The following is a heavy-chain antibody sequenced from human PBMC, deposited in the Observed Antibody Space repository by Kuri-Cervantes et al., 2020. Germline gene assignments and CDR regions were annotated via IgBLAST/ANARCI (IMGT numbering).Heavy chain of an antibody. CDR3: VRDPKENWVWAFDY. V-gene: IGHV4-34*01. CDR2: INHSGST. J-gene: IGHJ4*02. Sequence: SETLSLTCAVSGGSFSGYYWSWIRQPPGKGLEWIGEINHSGSTNYNASLKSRVTMSVDTSKNQFSLKLTSVTAADTAVYYCVRDPKENWVWAFDYWGLGTQVTVSS. CDR1: GGSFSGYY. D-gene: IGHD3-16*01.